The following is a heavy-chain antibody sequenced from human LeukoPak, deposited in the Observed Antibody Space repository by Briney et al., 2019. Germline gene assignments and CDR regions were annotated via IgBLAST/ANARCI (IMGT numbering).Heavy chain of an antibody. CDR1: GGSISSGDYY. D-gene: IGHD3-10*01. CDR3: ARHMSASYDAFDL. J-gene: IGHJ3*01. Sequence: SQTLSLTCTVSGGSISSGDYYWSWIRQPPGKGLEWIAYVYYTGRTLYNPSLESRVTISVDTSKTQISLKLTSVTAADTAVYYCARHMSASYDAFDLWGRGTPVTVSS. V-gene: IGHV4-30-4*01. CDR2: VYYTGRT.